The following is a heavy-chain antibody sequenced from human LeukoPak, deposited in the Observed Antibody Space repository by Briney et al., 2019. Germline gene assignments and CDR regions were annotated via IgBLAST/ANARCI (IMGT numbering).Heavy chain of an antibody. J-gene: IGHJ4*02. CDR3: ARDPYGSGRY. V-gene: IGHV3-74*01. CDR2: INGDGSST. Sequence: GGSLRLSCAASGFTFSNYWMHWVRQAPGKGLVWVSRINGDGSSTTYADSVEGRFTISRDNAKNTLYLQMNSLRAEDTAVYYCARDPYGSGRYWGQGTRVTVSS. CDR1: GFTFSNYW. D-gene: IGHD3-10*01.